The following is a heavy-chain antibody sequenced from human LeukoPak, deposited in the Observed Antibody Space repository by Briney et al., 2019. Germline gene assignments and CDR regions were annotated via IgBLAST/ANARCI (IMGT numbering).Heavy chain of an antibody. CDR2: IYHSGST. CDR1: GGSISSGGYS. Sequence: SQTLSLTCAVSGGSISSGGYSWRWIRQPPGKGLEWIGYIYHSGSTYYNPSLKSRVTISVDRSKNQFSLKLSSVTAADTAVYYCAGMVRGVISMAFDYWGQGTLVTVSS. J-gene: IGHJ4*02. D-gene: IGHD3-10*01. V-gene: IGHV4-30-2*01. CDR3: AGMVRGVISMAFDY.